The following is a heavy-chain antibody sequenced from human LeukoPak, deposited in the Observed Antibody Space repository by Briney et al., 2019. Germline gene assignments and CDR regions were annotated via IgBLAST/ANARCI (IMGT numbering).Heavy chain of an antibody. CDR2: IRYDGGNK. CDR3: AGRYCSSTSCYSDY. CDR1: GFTFSSYG. Sequence: PGGSLRLSCAASGFTFSSYGMHWVRQAPGKGLEWVAFIRYDGGNKYYADSVKGRFTISRDNSKNTLYLQMNSLRAEDTAVYYCAGRYCSSTSCYSDYWGQGTLVTVSS. D-gene: IGHD2-2*02. V-gene: IGHV3-30*02. J-gene: IGHJ4*02.